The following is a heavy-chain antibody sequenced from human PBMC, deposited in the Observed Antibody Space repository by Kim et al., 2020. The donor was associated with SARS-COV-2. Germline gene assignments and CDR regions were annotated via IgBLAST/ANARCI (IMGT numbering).Heavy chain of an antibody. V-gene: IGHV4-34*01. J-gene: IGHJ4*02. D-gene: IGHD6-13*01. Sequence: NPSLKSRVTISVDTSKNQFSLKLSSVTAADTAVHYCARALSGIAAAGPGYWGQGTLVTVSS. CDR3: ARALSGIAAAGPGY.